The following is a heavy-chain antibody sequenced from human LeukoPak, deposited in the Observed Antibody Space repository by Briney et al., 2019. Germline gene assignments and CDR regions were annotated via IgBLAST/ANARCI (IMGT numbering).Heavy chain of an antibody. CDR1: GASIRSHY. CDR2: IYHSGST. J-gene: IGHJ6*03. Sequence: SETLSLTCTVSGASIRSHYWSWIRQPPGKGLEWIGSIYHSGSTYYNPSLKSRVTISVDTSKNQFSLKLSSVTAADTAVYYCARAQTGSVLWFGELSYYYYYMDVWGKGTTVTVSS. V-gene: IGHV4-38-2*02. CDR3: ARAQTGSVLWFGELSYYYYYMDV. D-gene: IGHD3-10*01.